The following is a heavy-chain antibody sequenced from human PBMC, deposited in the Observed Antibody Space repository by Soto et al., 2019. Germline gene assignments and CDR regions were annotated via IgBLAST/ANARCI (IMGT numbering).Heavy chain of an antibody. Sequence: GASVKVSCKASGYTFNNYGVTWVRQAPGQGLEWMGWISAYNGNTNYAQKLQGRITMTTETSTSTAYMELRSLRSDDAAVYYCARGGIAPAIRVLNWFDPWGQGTLVTVSS. CDR2: ISAYNGNT. CDR3: ARGGIAPAIRVLNWFDP. V-gene: IGHV1-18*01. CDR1: GYTFNNYG. D-gene: IGHD2-21*02. J-gene: IGHJ5*02.